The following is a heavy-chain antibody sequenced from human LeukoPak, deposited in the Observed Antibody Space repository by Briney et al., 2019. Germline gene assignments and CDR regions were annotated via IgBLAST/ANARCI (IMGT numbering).Heavy chain of an antibody. CDR1: GGSFSGYY. J-gene: IGHJ3*02. D-gene: IGHD3-16*01. CDR2: INHSGST. V-gene: IGHV4-34*01. CDR3: ARGRAGYVKRRRENAFDI. Sequence: PSETLSLTCAVYGGSFSGYYWSWIRQPPGKGLEWIGEINHSGSTNYNPSLKSRVTISVDTSKNQFSLKLRSVTAADTAVYYCARGRAGYVKRRRENAFDIWGQGTMVTVSS.